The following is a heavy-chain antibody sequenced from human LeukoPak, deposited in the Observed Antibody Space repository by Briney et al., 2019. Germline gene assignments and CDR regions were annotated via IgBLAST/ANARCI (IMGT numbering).Heavy chain of an antibody. CDR1: GDSIRGYY. V-gene: IGHV4-38-2*02. J-gene: IGHJ3*01. D-gene: IGHD5-24*01. CDR2: IYHSGST. Sequence: PSETLSLTCKVSGDSIRGYYWGWIRQPPGKGLEWIGSIYHSGSTYYNPSLKSRVTISVDTSKNQFSLKLSSVTAADTAVYYCGGELQSWGQGTMVTVSS. CDR3: GGELQS.